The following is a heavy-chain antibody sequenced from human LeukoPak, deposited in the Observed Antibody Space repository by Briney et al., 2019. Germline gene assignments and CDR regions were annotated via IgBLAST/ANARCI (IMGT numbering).Heavy chain of an antibody. CDR2: ISAYNGYT. Sequence: ASVKVSCKAFGYTFITYGISWVRQAPGQGLEWMGWISAYNGYTNYAQKLQGRVTMTTDTSTSTAYMELRSLRFDDTAVYYCARVRVLRFLEWLLEPFDYWGQGTLVTVSS. CDR3: ARVRVLRFLEWLLEPFDY. V-gene: IGHV1-18*01. D-gene: IGHD3-3*01. J-gene: IGHJ4*02. CDR1: GYTFITYG.